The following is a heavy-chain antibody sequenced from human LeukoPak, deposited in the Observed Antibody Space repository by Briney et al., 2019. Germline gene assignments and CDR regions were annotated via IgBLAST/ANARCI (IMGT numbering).Heavy chain of an antibody. V-gene: IGHV1-46*01. Sequence: ASVKVSCKASGYTFTSYYMHWVRQAPGQGLEWMGIINPSGGSTSYAQKFQGRVTMTRDMSTSTAYMELRSLRSDDTAVYYCARDGLYYYDSSGYKKHQYYYYYYYMDVWGKGTTVTISS. CDR3: ARDGLYYYDSSGYKKHQYYYYYYYMDV. CDR2: INPSGGST. D-gene: IGHD3-22*01. CDR1: GYTFTSYY. J-gene: IGHJ6*03.